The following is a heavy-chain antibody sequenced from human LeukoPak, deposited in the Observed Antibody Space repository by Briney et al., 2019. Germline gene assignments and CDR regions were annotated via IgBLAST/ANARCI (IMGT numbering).Heavy chain of an antibody. D-gene: IGHD1-26*01. CDR2: ISESGRST. CDR3: AKGSSGPDY. V-gene: IGHV3-23*01. Sequence: GGSLRLPCAASGLTFSSYAMSWVRQAPGQGLEWVSSISESGRSTYYADTVKGRFTISRDNSKNTLYLQMNSLRAEDTALYYCAKGSSGPDYWGLGTPVTVSS. J-gene: IGHJ4*02. CDR1: GLTFSSYA.